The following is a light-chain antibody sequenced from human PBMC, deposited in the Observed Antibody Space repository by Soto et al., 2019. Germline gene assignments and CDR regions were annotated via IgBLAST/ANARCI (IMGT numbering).Light chain of an antibody. CDR2: GAS. V-gene: IGKV3-20*01. CDR3: QQYGSSPRT. CDR1: QSVSSSY. Sequence: EIVLTQSPGTLSLSPGERATLSCRASQSVSSSYLAWYQQKPGQAPRLLIYGASSRVTGIPDRFSGSGSGTDFTLTISRLVPEEFAVYYCQQYGSSPRTFGGGTKVEIK. J-gene: IGKJ4*01.